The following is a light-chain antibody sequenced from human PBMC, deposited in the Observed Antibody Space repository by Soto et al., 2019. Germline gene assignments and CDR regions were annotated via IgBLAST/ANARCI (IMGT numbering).Light chain of an antibody. CDR1: QSISTW. J-gene: IGKJ1*01. CDR2: KAS. V-gene: IGKV1-5*03. Sequence: DIQMTQSPSTLSASVGDRVTITCRASQSISTWLAWYQQKPGKAPKILIYKASTLESGVPSRFSGSGSGTEFTLTISSLQPDDFATYYCQHYNSYSEALGQGTKVDI. CDR3: QHYNSYSEA.